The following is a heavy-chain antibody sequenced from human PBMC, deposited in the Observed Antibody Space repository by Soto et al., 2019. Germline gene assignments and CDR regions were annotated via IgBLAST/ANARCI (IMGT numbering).Heavy chain of an antibody. CDR2: IYYTGDT. CDR1: SGSISTGNW. J-gene: IGHJ4*02. CDR3: ARVSAPGIGWMYYFDF. D-gene: IGHD1-1*01. V-gene: IGHV4-4*02. Sequence: QVELQESGPRLVKSSGTLSLTCEVSSGSISTGNWWSWVRQPPGKGLEWIGEIYYTGDTNYNPSLKSRVTMTKDKSKDQFSGILTSATAAYTAVSHCARVSAPGIGWMYYFDFWGQGILVSVSS.